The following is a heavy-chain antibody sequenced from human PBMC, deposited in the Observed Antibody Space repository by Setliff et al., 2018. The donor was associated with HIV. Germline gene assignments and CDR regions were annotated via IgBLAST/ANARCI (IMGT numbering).Heavy chain of an antibody. CDR1: GDFFSSDYY. Sequence: PSETLSLTCTVSGDFFSSDYYWGWIRQSPVKGLEWIGSFYETGYTYYNPSLKSRVTISVDTSKNQFSLKLSSVTAADTAVYYCAAYYYDSSGYYSWYFDLWGRGTLVTAPQ. J-gene: IGHJ2*01. V-gene: IGHV4-38-2*02. CDR2: FYETGYT. CDR3: AAYYYDSSGYYSWYFDL. D-gene: IGHD3-22*01.